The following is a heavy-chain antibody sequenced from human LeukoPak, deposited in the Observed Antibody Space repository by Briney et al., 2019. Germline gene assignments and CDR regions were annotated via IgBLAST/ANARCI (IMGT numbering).Heavy chain of an antibody. J-gene: IGHJ4*02. V-gene: IGHV3-7*04. CDR2: IHQDGNEK. D-gene: IGHD2-15*01. CDR1: GYTLTELS. Sequence: ASVKVSCKVSGYTLTELSMHWVRQAPGKGLEWVANIHQDGNEKYYVDSVKGRFTISRDNAKNSLYLQMNSLRAEDTAVYYCARGDKFSGDYWGQGTLVTVSS. CDR3: ARGDKFSGDY.